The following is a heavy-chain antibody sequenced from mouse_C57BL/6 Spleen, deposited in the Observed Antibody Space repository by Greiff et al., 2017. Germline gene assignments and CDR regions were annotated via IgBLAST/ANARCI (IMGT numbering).Heavy chain of an antibody. CDR1: GFSLTSSG. D-gene: IGHD2-12*01. J-gene: IGHJ4*01. V-gene: IGHV2-4*01. CDR2: IWSGGST. Sequence: QVQLQQSGPGLVQPSQSLSITCTVSGFSLTSSGVHWVRQPPGKGLEWLGVIWSGGSTDYNAAFISRLSISKDNSKSQVFFKMNSLQADDTAIYYCAKNDYCSYDGAMDDWGQGTSVTVSS. CDR3: AKNDYCSYDGAMDD.